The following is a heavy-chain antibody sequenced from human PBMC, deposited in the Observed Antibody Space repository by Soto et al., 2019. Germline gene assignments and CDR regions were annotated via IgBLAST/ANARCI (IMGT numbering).Heavy chain of an antibody. J-gene: IGHJ4*02. D-gene: IGHD3-10*01. Sequence: GGSLRLSCAASGFTFSDHYMYWVRQAPGKGLEWVGRIRNKDNSYTTAYAASVKGRFTISRDDSTNLRYLQMNSLNTEDTAVYYCAACASGRSQCVRYWGQGTLVTVPQ. V-gene: IGHV3-72*01. CDR1: GFTFSDHY. CDR3: AACASGRSQCVRY. CDR2: IRNKDNSYTT.